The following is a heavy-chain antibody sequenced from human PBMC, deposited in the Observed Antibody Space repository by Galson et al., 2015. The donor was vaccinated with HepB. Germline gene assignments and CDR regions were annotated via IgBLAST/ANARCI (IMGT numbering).Heavy chain of an antibody. CDR3: ARRPSDYDILTGYPRAVHYYYGMDV. D-gene: IGHD3-9*01. CDR2: IDPSDSYT. Sequence: SGAEVKKPGESLRISCKGSGYSFTSYWISWVRQMPGKGLEWMGRIDPSDSYTNYSPSFQGHVTISADKSISTAYLQWSSLKASDTAMYYCARRPSDYDILTGYPRAVHYYYGMDVWGQGTTVTVSS. J-gene: IGHJ6*02. V-gene: IGHV5-10-1*01. CDR1: GYSFTSYW.